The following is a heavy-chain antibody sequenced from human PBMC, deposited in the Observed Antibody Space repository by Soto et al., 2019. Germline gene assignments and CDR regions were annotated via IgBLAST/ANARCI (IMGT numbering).Heavy chain of an antibody. CDR2: ISAYNGNT. D-gene: IGHD2-15*01. Sequence: ASVKVSCKASGYTFTSYDINWVRQATGQGLEWMGWISAYNGNTNYAQKLQGRVTMTTDTSTSTAYMELRSLRSDDTAVYYCARGDIGVVVSYYGMDVWGQGTTVTVSS. CDR1: GYTFTSYD. J-gene: IGHJ6*02. V-gene: IGHV1-18*01. CDR3: ARGDIGVVVSYYGMDV.